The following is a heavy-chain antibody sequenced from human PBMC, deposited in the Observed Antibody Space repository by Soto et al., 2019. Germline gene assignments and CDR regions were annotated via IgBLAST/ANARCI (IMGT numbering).Heavy chain of an antibody. CDR2: IYYSGST. J-gene: IGHJ6*03. Sequence: PSETLSLTCTVSGGSISSSSYYWGWIRQPPGKGLEWIGSIYYSGSTYYNPSLKSRVTISVDTSKNQFSLKLSSVTAADTAVYYCARRKDGYYYYYMDVWGKGTTVTVSS. CDR1: GGSISSSSYY. V-gene: IGHV4-39*01. CDR3: ARRKDGYYYYYMDV.